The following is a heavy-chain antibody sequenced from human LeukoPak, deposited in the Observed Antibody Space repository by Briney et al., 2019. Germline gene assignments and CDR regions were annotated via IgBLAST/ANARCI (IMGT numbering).Heavy chain of an antibody. Sequence: ASVKVSCKASGYTFTSYGISWVRRAPGQGLEWMGWISAYNGNTNYAQKLQGRVTMTTDTSTSTAYMELRSLRSDDTAVYYCARGGVQDIVVVPAANGIDYWGQGTLVTVSS. D-gene: IGHD2-2*01. CDR3: ARGGVQDIVVVPAANGIDY. CDR2: ISAYNGNT. J-gene: IGHJ4*02. V-gene: IGHV1-18*01. CDR1: GYTFTSYG.